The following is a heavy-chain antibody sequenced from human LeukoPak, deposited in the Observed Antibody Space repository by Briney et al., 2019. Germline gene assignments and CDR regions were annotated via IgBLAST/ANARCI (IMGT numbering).Heavy chain of an antibody. J-gene: IGHJ3*01. D-gene: IGHD3/OR15-3a*01. V-gene: IGHV1-69*05. CDR1: GGTFSSYA. Sequence: SVKVSCKASGGTFSSYAISWVRQAPGQGLEWMGGIISNFGTANYAQKFQGRVTITTDESTSTAYMELSSLRSEDTAVYYCARNGQVPLWGQGTMVTVSS. CDR2: IISNFGTA. CDR3: ARNGQVPL.